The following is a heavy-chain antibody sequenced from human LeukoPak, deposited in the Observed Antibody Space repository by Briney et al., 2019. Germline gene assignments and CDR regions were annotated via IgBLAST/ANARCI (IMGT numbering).Heavy chain of an antibody. CDR2: IIPIFGTA. V-gene: IGHV1-69*13. J-gene: IGHJ3*02. D-gene: IGHD6-6*01. CDR3: AREYSSSVGAFDI. CDR1: GGTFSSYA. Sequence: RASVKVSCKASGGTFSSYAISWVRQAPGQGLKWMGGIIPIFGTANYAQKFQGRVTITADESTSTAYMELSSLRSEDTAVYYCAREYSSSVGAFDIWGQGTVVTVSS.